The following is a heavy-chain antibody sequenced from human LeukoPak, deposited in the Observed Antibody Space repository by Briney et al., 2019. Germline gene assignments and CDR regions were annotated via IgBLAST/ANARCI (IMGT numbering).Heavy chain of an antibody. J-gene: IGHJ6*03. V-gene: IGHV1-69*05. CDR3: ASLSMSPDYYYYYMDV. CDR2: IIPIFGTA. D-gene: IGHD2/OR15-2a*01. CDR1: GGTFSSYA. Sequence: SVKVSCKASGGTFSSYAISWVRQAPGQGLEWMGGIIPIFGTANYAQKFQGRVTIPTDESTSTAYMELSSLRSEDTAAYYCASLSMSPDYYYYYMDVWGKGTTVTVSS.